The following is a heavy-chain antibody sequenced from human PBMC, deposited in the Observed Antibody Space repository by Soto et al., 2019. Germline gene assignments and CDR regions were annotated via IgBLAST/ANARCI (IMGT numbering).Heavy chain of an antibody. D-gene: IGHD2-15*01. CDR3: AHRQRTVVVGAPFHI. Sequence: QITLRESGPTLVQPTQTLTLTCTLSGVSLTTSGVGVGWIRQPPGKALEWLALIYWDDAKRFSPSLKSRLASTVDTPKAQFAIPAADMAPMHTAIESRAHRQRTVVVGAPFHIWGQGSQVTVSP. J-gene: IGHJ4*02. CDR1: GVSLTTSGVG. V-gene: IGHV2-5*02. CDR2: IYWDDAK.